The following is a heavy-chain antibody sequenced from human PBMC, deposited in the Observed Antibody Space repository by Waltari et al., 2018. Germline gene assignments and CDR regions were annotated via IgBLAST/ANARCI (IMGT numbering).Heavy chain of an antibody. Sequence: QVQLQESGPGLVKPSGPLSPTCAVSGDSISSKYWWSWVRQSPGKGLEWIGEIYHSGETYYNPSLKSRVTISVDKSKNQFSLNLSSVTAADTAVYYCAADRGVGLYFDYWGQGTLVTVSS. CDR3: AADRGVGLYFDY. D-gene: IGHD2-8*02. CDR1: GDSISSKYW. CDR2: IYHSGET. V-gene: IGHV4-4*02. J-gene: IGHJ4*02.